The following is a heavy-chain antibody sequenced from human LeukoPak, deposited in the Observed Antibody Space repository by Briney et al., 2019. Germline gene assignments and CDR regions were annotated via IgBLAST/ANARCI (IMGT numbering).Heavy chain of an antibody. J-gene: IGHJ6*02. V-gene: IGHV4-59*08. CDR1: GGSISSYY. D-gene: IGHD2-2*01. Sequence: PSETLSLTCTVSGGSISSYYWSWIRQPPGKGLEWIGYIYYSGSTNYNPSLKSRVTISVDTSKNQFSLKLSSVTAADTAVYYCARHRYCSSTSCFWSLANYYYYYGMDVWGQGTTVTVSS. CDR3: ARHRYCSSTSCFWSLANYYYYYGMDV. CDR2: IYYSGST.